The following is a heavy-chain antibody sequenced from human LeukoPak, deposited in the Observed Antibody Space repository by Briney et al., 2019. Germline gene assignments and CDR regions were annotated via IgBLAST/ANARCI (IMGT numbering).Heavy chain of an antibody. V-gene: IGHV1-18*01. Sequence: GASVKVSCKASGYTFTSYGISWVRQAPGQGLEWMGWISAYNGNTNYAQKRQGRVTMTTDTSTSTAYMELRSLRSDDTAVYYCARDACSSTSCYEGVTSDYWGQGTLVTVSS. CDR3: ARDACSSTSCYEGVTSDY. CDR1: GYTFTSYG. CDR2: ISAYNGNT. D-gene: IGHD2-2*01. J-gene: IGHJ4*02.